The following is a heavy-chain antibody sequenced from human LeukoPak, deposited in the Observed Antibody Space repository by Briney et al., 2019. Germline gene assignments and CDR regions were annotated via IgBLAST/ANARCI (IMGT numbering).Heavy chain of an antibody. J-gene: IGHJ6*03. Sequence: SVKVSCKASGGTFSSYAISWVRQAPGQGLEWMGRIIPIFGTANYAQKFQGRVTITTDESTSTAYMELSSLGSEDTAVYYCAREGGTIFGVVISYYYYYMDVWGKGTTVTVSS. D-gene: IGHD3-3*01. CDR3: AREGGTIFGVVISYYYYYMDV. CDR2: IIPIFGTA. CDR1: GGTFSSYA. V-gene: IGHV1-69*05.